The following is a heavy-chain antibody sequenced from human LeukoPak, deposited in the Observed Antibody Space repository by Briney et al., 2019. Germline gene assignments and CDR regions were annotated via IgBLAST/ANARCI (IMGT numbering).Heavy chain of an antibody. J-gene: IGHJ4*02. Sequence: SETLSLTCTVSGGSISSSSYYWDWIRQPPGKGLEWIGSIYYSGSTYYNPSLKSRVTISVDTSKNQFSLKLSSVTAADTAVYYCARPYDSSGYWDYWGQGTLVTVSS. CDR3: ARPYDSSGYWDY. V-gene: IGHV4-39*01. CDR2: IYYSGST. CDR1: GGSISSSSYY. D-gene: IGHD3-22*01.